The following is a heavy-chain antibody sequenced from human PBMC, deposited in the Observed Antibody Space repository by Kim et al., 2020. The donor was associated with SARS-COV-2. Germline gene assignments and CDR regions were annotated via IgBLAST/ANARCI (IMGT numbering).Heavy chain of an antibody. Sequence: SETLSLTCTVSGGSISSGGYYWSWIRQHPGKGLEWIGYIYYSGSTYYNPSLKSRVTISVDTSKNQFSLKLSSVTAADTAVYYCARGYYYDSSGYRHFDYWGQGTLVTVSS. CDR1: GGSISSGGYY. V-gene: IGHV4-31*03. D-gene: IGHD3-22*01. CDR2: IYYSGST. J-gene: IGHJ4*02. CDR3: ARGYYYDSSGYRHFDY.